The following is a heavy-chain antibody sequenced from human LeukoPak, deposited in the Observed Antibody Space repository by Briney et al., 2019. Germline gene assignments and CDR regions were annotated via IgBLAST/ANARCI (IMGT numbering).Heavy chain of an antibody. V-gene: IGHV3-7*01. Sequence: GGSLRLSCAASGFTFSSAWMDWVRQAPGKGLEWVAKIKEDGSNTYYGDSVKGRFTISRDNAKNSLYLQMNNLRAEDTAVYFCARDRAHSSFDYWGRGTLVTVSS. D-gene: IGHD6-19*01. CDR3: ARDRAHSSFDY. CDR1: GFTFSSAW. CDR2: IKEDGSNT. J-gene: IGHJ4*02.